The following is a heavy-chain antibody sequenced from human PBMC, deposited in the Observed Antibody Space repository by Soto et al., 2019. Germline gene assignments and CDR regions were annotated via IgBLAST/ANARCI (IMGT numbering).Heavy chain of an antibody. V-gene: IGHV1-69*13. CDR3: ASPSFGSGSYYISGYYYYGMDV. Sequence: SVKVSWKAAGGTFSSYAISWGRQAPGQGLEWMGGIIPIFGTANYAQKFQGRVTITADESTSTAYMELSSLRSEDTAVYYCASPSFGSGSYYISGYYYYGMDVWGQGTTVTVSS. D-gene: IGHD3-10*01. CDR1: GGTFSSYA. J-gene: IGHJ6*02. CDR2: IIPIFGTA.